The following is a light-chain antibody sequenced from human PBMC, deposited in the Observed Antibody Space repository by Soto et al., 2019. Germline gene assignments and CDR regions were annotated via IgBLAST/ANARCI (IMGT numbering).Light chain of an antibody. CDR3: QKYTSAPWT. CDR2: AAS. V-gene: IGKV1-27*01. J-gene: IGKJ1*01. CDR1: QGISNY. Sequence: DIQMTQSPSSLSASVGDRVTITCRASQGISNYLAWYQQKPGKVPKLLIYAASTLQSGVPSRFSGSVSGTEFALTISSLQPEDVATFYWQKYTSAPWTFGQGTKVEIK.